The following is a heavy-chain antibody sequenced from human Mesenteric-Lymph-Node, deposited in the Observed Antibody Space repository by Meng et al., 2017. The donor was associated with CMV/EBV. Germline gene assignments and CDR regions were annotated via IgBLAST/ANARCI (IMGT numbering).Heavy chain of an antibody. D-gene: IGHD2-21*02. CDR3: AKGATDCGGDCPRNWFDP. V-gene: IGHV3-23*01. CDR1: FAFRSYA. J-gene: IGHJ5*02. Sequence: FAFRSYAMSWVRQAPGKELEWVSAISGSGGSTYYADSVKGRFTISRDNSKNTLYLQMNSLRAEDTAVYYCAKGATDCGGDCPRNWFDPWGQGTLVTVSS. CDR2: ISGSGGST.